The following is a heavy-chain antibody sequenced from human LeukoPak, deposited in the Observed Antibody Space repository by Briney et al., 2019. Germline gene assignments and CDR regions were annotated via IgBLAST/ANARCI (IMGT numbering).Heavy chain of an antibody. CDR1: GFTFSSYS. Sequence: GGSLRLCCAASGFTFSSYSMNWVRQAPGKGLEWVSSISSSSSCIYYADSVKGRFTISRDNAKNSLYLQMNSLRAEDTAVYYCASSSWYGGDIDYWGQGTLVTVSS. CDR3: ASSSWYGGDIDY. D-gene: IGHD6-13*01. V-gene: IGHV3-21*01. CDR2: ISSSSSCI. J-gene: IGHJ4*02.